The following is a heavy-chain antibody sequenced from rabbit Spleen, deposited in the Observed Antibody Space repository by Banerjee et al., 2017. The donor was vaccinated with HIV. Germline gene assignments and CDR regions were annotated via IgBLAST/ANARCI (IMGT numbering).Heavy chain of an antibody. CDR1: GVSFSSSYW. V-gene: IGHV1S45*01. CDR3: ARGSATMTMVITGYYLSV. CDR2: IYAGGDGST. J-gene: IGHJ6*01. D-gene: IGHD2-1*01. Sequence: QEQLVESGGGLVQPEGSLTLTCKASGVSFSSSYWICWVRQAPGKGLEWIGCIYAGGDGSTYYASWAKGRFTFSKTSSTTVTLQMTSLTVADTATYFCARGSATMTMVITGYYLSVWGPGTLVTVS.